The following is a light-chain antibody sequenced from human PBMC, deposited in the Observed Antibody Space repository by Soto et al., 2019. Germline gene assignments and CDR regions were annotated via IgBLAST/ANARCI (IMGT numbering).Light chain of an antibody. V-gene: IGLV1-40*01. CDR1: SSNIGAGYG. CDR2: ANS. Sequence: QSVLTQPPSVPGAPGQRVTISCTGSSSNIGAGYGVHWYQQFPGTAPKLLIYANSNRPSGVPDRFSGSKSGTSASLAITGLQAEDEADYYCQSYDSSLSGSVFGGGTKLTVL. J-gene: IGLJ2*01. CDR3: QSYDSSLSGSV.